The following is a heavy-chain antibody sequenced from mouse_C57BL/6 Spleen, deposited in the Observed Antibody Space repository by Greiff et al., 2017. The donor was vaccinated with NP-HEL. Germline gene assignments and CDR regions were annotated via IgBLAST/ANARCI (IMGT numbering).Heavy chain of an antibody. Sequence: VQLVESGPGLVQPSQSLSITCTVSGFSLTSYGVHWVRQSPGKGLEWLGVIWSGGSTDYNAAFISRLSISKDNSKSQVFFKMNSLQADDTAIYYCASHYYGSLYYAMDYWGQGTSVTVSS. D-gene: IGHD1-1*01. CDR3: ASHYYGSLYYAMDY. J-gene: IGHJ4*01. V-gene: IGHV2-2*01. CDR2: IWSGGST. CDR1: GFSLTSYG.